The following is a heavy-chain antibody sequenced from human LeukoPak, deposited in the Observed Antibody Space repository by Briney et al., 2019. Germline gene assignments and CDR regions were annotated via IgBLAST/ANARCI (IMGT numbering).Heavy chain of an antibody. V-gene: IGHV4-31*03. D-gene: IGHD3-22*01. Sequence: SETLSLTCTVSGGFISSGGYYWSWIRQHPGKGLEWIGYIYYSGSTYYNPSLKSRVTISVDTSKNQFSLKLSSVTAADTAVYYCAYYYDSSGTPGYAFDIWGQGTMVTVSS. J-gene: IGHJ3*02. CDR3: AYYYDSSGTPGYAFDI. CDR2: IYYSGST. CDR1: GGFISSGGYY.